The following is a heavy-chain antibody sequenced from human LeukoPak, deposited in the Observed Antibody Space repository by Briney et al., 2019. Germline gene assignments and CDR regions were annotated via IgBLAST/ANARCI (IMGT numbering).Heavy chain of an antibody. D-gene: IGHD3-10*01. CDR1: GGSISSSSYY. V-gene: IGHV4-39*01. CDR3: ARHPRLGNWFDP. J-gene: IGHJ5*02. Sequence: TSETLSLTCTVSGGSISSSSYYWGWIRQPPGKGLEWIGSIYYSGSTYYNPSLKSRVTISVDTSKNQFSLKLSSVTAADTAVYYCARHPRLGNWFDPWGQGTLVTVSS. CDR2: IYYSGST.